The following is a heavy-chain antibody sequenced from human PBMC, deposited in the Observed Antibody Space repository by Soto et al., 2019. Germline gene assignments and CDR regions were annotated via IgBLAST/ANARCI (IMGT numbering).Heavy chain of an antibody. CDR1: GFTFSSYC. Sequence: GGSLRLSCAASGFTFSSYCRHWVRQAPGKGLEWVAVISYDGSNKYYADSVKGRFTISRDNSKNTLYLQMNSLRAEDTAVYYCAKDHLVVVVAAPDYWGQGTLVTVSS. V-gene: IGHV3-30*18. D-gene: IGHD2-15*01. CDR2: ISYDGSNK. CDR3: AKDHLVVVVAAPDY. J-gene: IGHJ4*02.